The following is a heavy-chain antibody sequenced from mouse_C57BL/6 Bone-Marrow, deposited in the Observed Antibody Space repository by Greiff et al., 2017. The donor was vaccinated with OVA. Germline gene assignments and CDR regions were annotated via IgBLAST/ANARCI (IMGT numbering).Heavy chain of an antibody. Sequence: EVKLMESGGGLVKPGGSLKLSCAASGFTFSDYGMHWVRQAPEKGLAWVAYISSGSSTIYYADTVKGRFTISRDNAKNTLFLQMTSLRSEDTAMYYCARRYYGRGYFDVWGTGTTVTVSS. CDR2: ISSGSSTI. D-gene: IGHD1-1*01. CDR1: GFTFSDYG. CDR3: ARRYYGRGYFDV. J-gene: IGHJ1*03. V-gene: IGHV5-17*01.